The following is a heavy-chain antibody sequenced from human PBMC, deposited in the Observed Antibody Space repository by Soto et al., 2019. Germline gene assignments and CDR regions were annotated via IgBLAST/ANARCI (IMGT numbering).Heavy chain of an antibody. Sequence: GGSLRLSCAASGFTFSSYGTHWVRQAPGKGLEWVAVISHDGSNKYFADSVKGRFTISRDNSQNTLYLQMNSLRAEDTAVYYCAKGYVWGSYRPSMDVWGHGTTVTVSS. J-gene: IGHJ6*02. CDR2: ISHDGSNK. D-gene: IGHD3-16*02. CDR3: AKGYVWGSYRPSMDV. CDR1: GFTFSSYG. V-gene: IGHV3-30*18.